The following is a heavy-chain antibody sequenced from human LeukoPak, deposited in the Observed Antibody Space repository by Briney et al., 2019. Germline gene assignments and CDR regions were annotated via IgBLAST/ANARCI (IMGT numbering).Heavy chain of an antibody. CDR1: GYSFTNYW. Sequence: KHGESLKISCKGSGYSFTNYWIGWVRQMPGKGLEWMGIISPDGSDTRYSPSFQGLVTISADKSITTAYLQWSSLKASDTAMYYCARLTSSWSFDYWGQGTLVTVSS. CDR3: ARLTSSWSFDY. J-gene: IGHJ4*02. CDR2: ISPDGSDT. D-gene: IGHD6-13*01. V-gene: IGHV5-51*01.